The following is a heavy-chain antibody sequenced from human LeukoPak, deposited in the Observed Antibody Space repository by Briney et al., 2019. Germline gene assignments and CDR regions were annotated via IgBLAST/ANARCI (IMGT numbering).Heavy chain of an antibody. CDR3: ARVGVFGYCTRDSCHSPFDS. J-gene: IGHJ4*02. CDR1: GGSIASSSNY. CDR2: IYYSGIT. D-gene: IGHD2-15*01. Sequence: PSETLCLTCTVSGGSIASSSNYWVWLRQPPGKGLEWIGNIYYSGITYYSPSLTSRVTISVDTSKNQFSLNLASVTAADTAVYYCARVGVFGYCTRDSCHSPFDSWGQGTLVTVSS. V-gene: IGHV4-39*07.